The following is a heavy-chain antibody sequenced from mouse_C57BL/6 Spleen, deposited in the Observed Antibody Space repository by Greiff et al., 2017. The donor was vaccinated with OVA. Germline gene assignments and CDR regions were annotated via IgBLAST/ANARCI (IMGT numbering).Heavy chain of an antibody. CDR2: INPNNGGT. CDR3: ARRPYGYDEAFAY. D-gene: IGHD2-2*01. Sequence: EVQLQQSGPELVKPGASVKIPCKASGYTFTDYNMDWVKQSHGKSLEWIGDINPNNGGTIYNQKFKGKATLTVDKSSSTAYMELRSLTSEDTAVYYGARRPYGYDEAFAYWGQGTLVTVSA. J-gene: IGHJ3*01. V-gene: IGHV1-18*01. CDR1: GYTFTDYN.